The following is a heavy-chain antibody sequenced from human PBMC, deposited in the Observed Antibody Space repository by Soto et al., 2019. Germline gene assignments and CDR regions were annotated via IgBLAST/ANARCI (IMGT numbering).Heavy chain of an antibody. CDR2: INPSDSCT. Sequence: GESLKISCTGSGYSFTSYWISWVRQMPGKGLEWMGKINPSDSCTDYGPSFQGHVTFSADKSISTVYLQWSSLKASDTAMYYCARVPTYYYYGIDVWGQGTTVTVSS. CDR1: GYSFTSYW. J-gene: IGHJ6*02. CDR3: ARVPTYYYYGIDV. V-gene: IGHV5-10-1*01.